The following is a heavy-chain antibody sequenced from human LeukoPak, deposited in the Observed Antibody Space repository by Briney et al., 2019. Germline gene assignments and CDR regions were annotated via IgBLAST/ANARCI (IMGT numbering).Heavy chain of an antibody. CDR3: ARSPLGYSYYYMDV. CDR1: GFIFSSYA. V-gene: IGHV3-23*01. J-gene: IGHJ6*03. Sequence: PGGSLRLSCAASGFIFSSYAMSWVRQAPGKGLEWVSAISGSGDNTYYADSVKGRFTISRDNSKNTLFLQMNSLRAEDTAVYYCARSPLGYSYYYMDVWGKGTTVTVSS. D-gene: IGHD1-26*01. CDR2: ISGSGDNT.